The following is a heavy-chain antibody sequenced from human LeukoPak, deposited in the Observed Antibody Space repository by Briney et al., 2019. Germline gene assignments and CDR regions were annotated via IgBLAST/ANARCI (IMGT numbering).Heavy chain of an antibody. J-gene: IGHJ4*02. V-gene: IGHV1-18*01. CDR2: ISAYNGNT. CDR3: ARDRSSSWYYYDSSGSVFDY. CDR1: GYTFTSYG. Sequence: ASVKVSCKASGYTFTSYGISCVRQAPGQGLEWMGWISAYNGNTNYAQKLQGRVTMPTDTSTSKAYMELRSLRSDDTAVYYCARDRSSSWYYYDSSGSVFDYWGQGTLVTVSS. D-gene: IGHD3-22*01.